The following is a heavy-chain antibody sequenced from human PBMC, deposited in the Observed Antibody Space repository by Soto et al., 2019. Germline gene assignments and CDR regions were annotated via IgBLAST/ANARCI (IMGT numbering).Heavy chain of an antibody. CDR2: ISGSGGST. CDR1: GFTFSSYA. Sequence: EVQLLESGGGLVQPGGSLRLSCAASGFTFSSYAMSWVRQAPGKGLEWVSAISGSGGSTYYADSVKGRFTISRDNSKNTLYLQMNSLRAEDTAVYYCAKDRGGYYDFWSGSRNYYGMDVWGQGTTVTVSS. J-gene: IGHJ6*02. D-gene: IGHD3-3*01. V-gene: IGHV3-23*01. CDR3: AKDRGGYYDFWSGSRNYYGMDV.